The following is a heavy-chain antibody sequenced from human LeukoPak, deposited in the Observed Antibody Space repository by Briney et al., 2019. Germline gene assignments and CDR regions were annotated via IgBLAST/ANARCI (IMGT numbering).Heavy chain of an antibody. CDR2: IYWDDDK. CDR3: ARVTITFGGIERIDAFDT. V-gene: IGHV2-5*02. D-gene: IGHD3-16*01. Sequence: SGPTLVNPTQTLTLTCTFSGFSLSTSGVGVGWIRQPPGKALEWLALIYWDDDKRYSPSLKSRLTITKDTSKNQVFLIMTNMDPVDTGTYYCARVTITFGGIERIDAFDTWGQGTMVTVAS. J-gene: IGHJ3*02. CDR1: GFSLSTSGVG.